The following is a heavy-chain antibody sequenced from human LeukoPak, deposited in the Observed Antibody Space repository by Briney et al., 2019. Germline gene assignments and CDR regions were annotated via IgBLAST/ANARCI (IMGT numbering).Heavy chain of an antibody. J-gene: IGHJ4*02. D-gene: IGHD3-3*01. CDR1: GGSISSGDYY. CDR2: IYYSGST. Sequence: PSQTLSLTCTVSGGSISSGDYYWSWIRQPPGKGLEWIGYIYYSGSTYYNPSLKSRVTISVDTSKNQFSLKLSSVTAADTAVYYCAGERKEWFLYYFDYWGQGTLVTVSS. V-gene: IGHV4-30-4*01. CDR3: AGERKEWFLYYFDY.